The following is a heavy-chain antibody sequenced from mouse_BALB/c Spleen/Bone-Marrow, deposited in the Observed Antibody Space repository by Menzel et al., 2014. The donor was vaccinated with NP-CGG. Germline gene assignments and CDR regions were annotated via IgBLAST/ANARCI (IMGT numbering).Heavy chain of an antibody. CDR1: GFSLTSYG. CDR2: IWAGGST. CDR3: ARAPLLRYHYAMDY. Sequence: VKLVESGPGLVAPSQSLSITCTVSGFSLTSYGVHWVRQPPGKGLEWLGVIWAGGSTNYNSAHMSRLSISKDNSKSQVFLKMNSLQTDDTAMYYCARAPLLRYHYAMDYWGQGTSVTVSS. J-gene: IGHJ4*01. D-gene: IGHD1-1*01. V-gene: IGHV2-9*02.